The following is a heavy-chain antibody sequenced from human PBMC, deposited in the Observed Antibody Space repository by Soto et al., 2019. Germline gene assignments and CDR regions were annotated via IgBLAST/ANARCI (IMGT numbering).Heavy chain of an antibody. J-gene: IGHJ5*02. CDR2: IDWDDDK. CDR3: ARNTRFAYEIPSATNWFDP. V-gene: IGHV2-70*18. CDR1: GGSISSYY. Sequence: TLSLTCTVSGGSISSYYWSWIRQPPGKAPEWLALIDWDDDKHYNTSLRTRLTISRGTSANQVVLTMTAMDPADTATYYCARNTRFAYEIPSATNWFDPWGQGIPVTVSS. D-gene: IGHD2-21*01.